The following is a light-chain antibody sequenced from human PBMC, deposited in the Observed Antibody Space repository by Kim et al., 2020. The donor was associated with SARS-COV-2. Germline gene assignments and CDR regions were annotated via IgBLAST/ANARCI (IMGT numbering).Light chain of an antibody. CDR2: GAS. CDR1: QSVSTW. CDR3: QQYNTYPIT. V-gene: IGKV1-5*01. J-gene: IGKJ5*01. Sequence: SAVGDRFTITCRASQSVSTWLVLYQQKPGKAPKLLIYGASILETGVPSRFSGSGSATEFTLTINNLQPDDFATYYCQQYNTYPITFGPGTRLEI.